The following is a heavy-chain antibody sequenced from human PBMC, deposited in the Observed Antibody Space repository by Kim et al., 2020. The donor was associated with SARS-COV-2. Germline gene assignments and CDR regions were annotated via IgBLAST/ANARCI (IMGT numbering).Heavy chain of an antibody. Sequence: GGSLRLSCAASGFTFDDYTMHWVRQAPGKGLEWVSLISWDGGSTYYADSVKGRFTISRDNSKNSLYLQMNSLRTEDTALYYCAKGDCSSTSCYYFDYWGQGTLVTVSS. D-gene: IGHD2-2*01. V-gene: IGHV3-43*01. CDR3: AKGDCSSTSCYYFDY. CDR1: GFTFDDYT. J-gene: IGHJ4*02. CDR2: ISWDGGST.